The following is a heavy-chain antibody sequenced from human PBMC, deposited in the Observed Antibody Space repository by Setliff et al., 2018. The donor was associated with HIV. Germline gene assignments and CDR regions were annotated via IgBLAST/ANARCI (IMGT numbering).Heavy chain of an antibody. CDR3: ARSIRANWGGNDAFDF. CDR2: ISVTGNTI. J-gene: IGHJ3*01. D-gene: IGHD7-27*01. CDR1: GFTFDTYE. Sequence: PGESLKISCAASGFTFDTYEMNWVRRAPGKGLEWVSYISVTGNTIFYGDSVEGRFTISRDNAKNSLYLQMNSLRADDTAVYYCARSIRANWGGNDAFDFWGQGTKVTVSS. V-gene: IGHV3-48*03.